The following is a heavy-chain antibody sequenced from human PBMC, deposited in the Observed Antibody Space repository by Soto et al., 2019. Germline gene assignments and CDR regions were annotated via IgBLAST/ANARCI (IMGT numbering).Heavy chain of an antibody. D-gene: IGHD3-9*01. CDR3: ARGYDILTGYYSGFDY. V-gene: IGHV4-34*01. CDR1: GGSFSGYY. Sequence: QVQLQQWGAGLLKPSETLSLTCAVYGGSFSGYYWSWIRQPPGNGLEWIGEINHSGSTNYNPSLKSRVTISVDTSKNQFSLKLSSVTAADTAMYYCARGYDILTGYYSGFDYWGQGTLVTVSS. J-gene: IGHJ4*02. CDR2: INHSGST.